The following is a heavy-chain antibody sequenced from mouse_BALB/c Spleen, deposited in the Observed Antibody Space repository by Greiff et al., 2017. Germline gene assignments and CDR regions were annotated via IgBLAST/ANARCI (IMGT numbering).Heavy chain of an antibody. D-gene: IGHD2-14*01. J-gene: IGHJ3*01. Sequence: EVQGVESGGDLVKPGGSLKLSCAASGFTFSSYGMSWVRQTPDKRLEWVATISSGGSYTYYPDSVKGRFTISRDNAKNTLYLQMSSLKSEDTAMYYCASYRYRCEENWGQGTLVTVSA. CDR2: ISSGGSYT. CDR1: GFTFSSYG. V-gene: IGHV5-6*01. CDR3: ASYRYRCEEN.